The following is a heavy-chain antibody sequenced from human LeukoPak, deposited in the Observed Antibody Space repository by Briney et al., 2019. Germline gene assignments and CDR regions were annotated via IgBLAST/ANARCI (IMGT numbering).Heavy chain of an antibody. CDR1: GYTFTGYY. CDR2: INPNSGGT. CDR3: ARVTLGDGYNAMRN. Sequence: GASVKVSCKASGYTFTGYYMHWVRQAPGQGLEWMGWINPNSGGTNYAQKFQGRVTMTRDTSISTAYMELSRLRSDDTAVYYGARVTLGDGYNAMRNWGQGTLVTVSS. V-gene: IGHV1-2*02. D-gene: IGHD5-24*01. J-gene: IGHJ4*02.